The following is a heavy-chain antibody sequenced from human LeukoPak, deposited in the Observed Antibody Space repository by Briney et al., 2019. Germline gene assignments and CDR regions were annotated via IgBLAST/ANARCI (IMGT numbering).Heavy chain of an antibody. CDR1: GFNFSSNF. CDR2: ISHDGSVK. V-gene: IGHV3-30*18. D-gene: IGHD4-17*01. Sequence: PGTSLRLSCAASGFNFSSNFMHWVRQAPGKGLEWIRIISHDGSVKNYADSVKGRFTVSRDNSKNTEYLQMNSLRAEDTAIYYCAKDDDDGDHVVVDHWGQGTLVTVSS. J-gene: IGHJ4*02. CDR3: AKDDDDGDHVVVDH.